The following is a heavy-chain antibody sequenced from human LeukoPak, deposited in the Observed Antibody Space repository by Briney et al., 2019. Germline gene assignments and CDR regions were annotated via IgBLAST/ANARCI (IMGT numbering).Heavy chain of an antibody. CDR2: ISANNGNT. CDR1: GYTFSSYS. Sequence: ASVKVSCKASGYTFSSYSISWVRQAPGQGLEWMGWISANNGNTNYAQKFQGRVTMTTDTSTSAAHMELRSLRSDDTAVYYCARDPAPHSSGWYGAFDLWGQGTMVTVSS. J-gene: IGHJ3*01. V-gene: IGHV1-18*01. D-gene: IGHD6-19*01. CDR3: ARDPAPHSSGWYGAFDL.